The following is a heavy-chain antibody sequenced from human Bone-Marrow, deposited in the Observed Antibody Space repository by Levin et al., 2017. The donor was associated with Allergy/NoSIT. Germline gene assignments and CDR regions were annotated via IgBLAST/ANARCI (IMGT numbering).Heavy chain of an antibody. CDR2: IYYSGTT. CDR1: GGSISSGDEY. CDR3: ARVGDYGDSPASFDY. V-gene: IGHV4-30-4*01. Sequence: SETLSLTCTVSGGSISSGDEYWSWIRQPPGKGLEWIGYIYYSGTTFYNPSLKSRVTISVDTSKNQFSLKLSSVTAADTAVYFCARVGDYGDSPASFDYWGQGTLVTVSS. J-gene: IGHJ4*02. D-gene: IGHD4-17*01.